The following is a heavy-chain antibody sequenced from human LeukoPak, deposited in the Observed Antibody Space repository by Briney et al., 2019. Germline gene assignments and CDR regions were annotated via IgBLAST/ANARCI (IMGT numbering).Heavy chain of an antibody. J-gene: IGHJ4*02. CDR1: GGSLSGFY. Sequence: SETLSLTCTVSGGSLSGFYWSWIRQPPGKGLEWIGCIYYSGSTNYNPSLKSRVTISVDASKNQFSLKLTSVAAADTAVYYCARVPAAGTGPDYWGQGTLVTVSS. CDR2: IYYSGST. D-gene: IGHD6-13*01. V-gene: IGHV4-59*01. CDR3: ARVPAAGTGPDY.